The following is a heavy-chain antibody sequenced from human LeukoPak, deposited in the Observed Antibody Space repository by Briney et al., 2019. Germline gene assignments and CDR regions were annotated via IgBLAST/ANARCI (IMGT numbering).Heavy chain of an antibody. Sequence: GGSLRLSCAASGFTFTSYAMSWVRQAPGKGLEWVSTISDSSDRTYYADSVKGRFTISRDNFKNTLYLQMNSLRAEDTAVYSCALCRLPFYGMDVWGQGTTVTVSS. V-gene: IGHV3-23*01. CDR1: GFTFTSYA. J-gene: IGHJ6*02. CDR3: ALCRLPFYGMDV. D-gene: IGHD2-2*01. CDR2: ISDSSDRT.